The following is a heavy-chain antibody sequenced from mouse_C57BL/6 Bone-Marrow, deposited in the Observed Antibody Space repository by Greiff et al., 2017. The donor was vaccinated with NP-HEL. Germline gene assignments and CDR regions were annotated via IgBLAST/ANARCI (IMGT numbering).Heavy chain of an antibody. CDR2: IWWDDDK. CDR1: GFSLSTFGMG. D-gene: IGHD1-1*01. J-gene: IGHJ1*03. V-gene: IGHV8-8*01. CDR3: ARYYYGSSYWYFDV. Sequence: QVTLKVCGPGILQPSQTLSLTCSFSGFSLSTFGMGVGWIRQPSGKGLEWLAHIWWDDDKYYNPALKSRLTISKDTSKNQVFLKIANVDTADTATYYCARYYYGSSYWYFDVWGTGTTVTVSS.